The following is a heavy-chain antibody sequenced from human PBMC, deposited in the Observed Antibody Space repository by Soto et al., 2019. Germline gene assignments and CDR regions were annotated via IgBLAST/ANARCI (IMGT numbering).Heavy chain of an antibody. CDR2: IYYSGST. D-gene: IGHD3-3*02. CDR3: ARGRLGDSILFDY. V-gene: IGHV4-59*01. J-gene: IGHJ4*02. CDR1: GGSISSYY. Sequence: QMQLQESGPGLVKPSETLSLTCTVSGGSISSYYWSWIRQPPGQGPEWIGYIYYSGSTNYNPSLTRRITITVGTSKRQFSLKLNSVTAADTAVYCCARGRLGDSILFDYWGQGTLVTVSS.